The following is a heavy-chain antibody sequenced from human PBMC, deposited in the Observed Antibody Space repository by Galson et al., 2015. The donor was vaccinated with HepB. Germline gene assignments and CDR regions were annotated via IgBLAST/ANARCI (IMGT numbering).Heavy chain of an antibody. CDR2: MNPNSGNT. J-gene: IGHJ6*03. CDR3: ARGPDFWSGYYYYYYYMDV. CDR1: GYTFTSYD. V-gene: IGHV1-8*01. D-gene: IGHD3-3*01. Sequence: SVKVSCKASGYTFTSYDINWVRQATGQGLEWMGWMNPNSGNTGYAQKFQGRVTMTRNTSISTAYMELSSLRSEDTAVYYCARGPDFWSGYYYYYYYMDVWGKGTTVTVSS.